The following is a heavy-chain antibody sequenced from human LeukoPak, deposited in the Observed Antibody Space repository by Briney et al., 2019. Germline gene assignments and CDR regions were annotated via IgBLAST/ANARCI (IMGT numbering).Heavy chain of an antibody. D-gene: IGHD5-18*01. CDR2: ISYDGSNK. CDR3: AKLVDTATPNFDY. CDR1: GFTFSSYA. Sequence: PGRSLRLSCAASGFTFSSYAMHWVRQAPGKGLEWVAVISYDGSNKYYADSVKGRFTISRDNSENTLYLQMNSLRAEDTAVYYCAKLVDTATPNFDYWGQGTLVTVSS. J-gene: IGHJ4*02. V-gene: IGHV3-30-3*01.